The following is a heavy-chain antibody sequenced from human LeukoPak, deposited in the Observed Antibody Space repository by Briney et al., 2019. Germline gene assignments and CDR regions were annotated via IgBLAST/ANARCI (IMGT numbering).Heavy chain of an antibody. CDR2: IYYSGST. CDR3: ARVHIAAAGSFDY. V-gene: IGHV4-30-4*01. Sequence: SETLSLTCTVSGGSISSGDYYWSWIRQPPGKGLEWIGYIYYSGSTYYNPSLKSRVTISVDTSKNQFSLKLSSVTAADTAVYYCARVHIAAAGSFDYWGQGTLVTVSS. D-gene: IGHD6-13*01. CDR1: GGSISSGDYY. J-gene: IGHJ4*02.